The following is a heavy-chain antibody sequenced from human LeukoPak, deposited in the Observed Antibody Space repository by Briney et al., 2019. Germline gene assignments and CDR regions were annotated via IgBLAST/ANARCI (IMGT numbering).Heavy chain of an antibody. D-gene: IGHD2-2*01. V-gene: IGHV4-34*01. Sequence: TASETLSPTRAVHGGAFSGYYLSWIPPPPGKGPEWIWEINHSGSTNYNPSLKSRVTISVDTSKNQFSLKLSSVTAADTAVYYCARRVCSSTSCYPSDWGQGTLVTVSS. J-gene: IGHJ4*02. CDR1: GGAFSGYY. CDR3: ARRVCSSTSCYPSD. CDR2: INHSGST.